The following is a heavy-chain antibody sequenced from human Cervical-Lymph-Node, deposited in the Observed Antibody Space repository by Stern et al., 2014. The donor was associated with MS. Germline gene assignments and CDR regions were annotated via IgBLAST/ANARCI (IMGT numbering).Heavy chain of an antibody. CDR3: VRLVDCKTTTCFLGMDV. V-gene: IGHV5-10-1*01. D-gene: IGHD2-2*01. J-gene: IGHJ6*02. CDR2: IDPSDSYS. Sequence: EVQLVQSGAEVKKPGESLRISCKGYGYSFTKYWINWVRQMPGKGLEWMGRIDPSDSYSNYSPSFQGHVTISVDESISTAYLEWSSLKASDTAMYYCVRLVDCKTTTCFLGMDVWGQGTTVTVSS. CDR1: GYSFTKYW.